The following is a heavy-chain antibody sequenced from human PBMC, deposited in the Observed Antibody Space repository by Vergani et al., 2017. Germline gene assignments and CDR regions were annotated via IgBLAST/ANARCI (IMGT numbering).Heavy chain of an antibody. CDR3: AKGPSRYCSSTSCYRYFQH. J-gene: IGHJ1*01. CDR1: GFTFSSYA. V-gene: IGHV3-23*04. Sequence: EVQLVESGGGLVQPGGSLRLSCAASGFTFSSYAMSWVRQAPGKGLEWVSAISGSGGSTYYADSVKGRFTISRDNSKNTLYLQMNSLRAEDTAVYYCAKGPSRYCSSTSCYRYFQHWGQGTLVTVSS. D-gene: IGHD2-2*01. CDR2: ISGSGGST.